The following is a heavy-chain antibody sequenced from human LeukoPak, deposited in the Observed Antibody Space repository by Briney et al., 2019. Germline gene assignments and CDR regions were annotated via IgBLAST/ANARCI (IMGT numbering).Heavy chain of an antibody. J-gene: IGHJ6*03. CDR1: GGTFSSYA. D-gene: IGHD6-6*01. Sequence: SVKVSCKASGGTFSSYAISWVRQAPGQGLEWMGGIIPIFGTANYAQKFQGRVTITTDESTSTAYMELSSLRSEDTAVYYCATYEYSGSSPTYYYYMDVWGKGTTVTVSS. V-gene: IGHV1-69*05. CDR3: ATYEYSGSSPTYYYYMDV. CDR2: IIPIFGTA.